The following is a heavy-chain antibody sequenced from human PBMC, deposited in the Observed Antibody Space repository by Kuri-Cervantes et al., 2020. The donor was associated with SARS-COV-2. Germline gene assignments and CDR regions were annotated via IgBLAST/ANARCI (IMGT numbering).Heavy chain of an antibody. V-gene: IGHV3-48*01. D-gene: IGHD6-13*01. Sequence: GGSLRLSCAASGFTFSSYSMNWVRQAPGKGLGWVSYISSSSSTIYYADSVKGRFTISRDNAKNSLYLQMNSLRAEDTAVYYCARCPSSSWYSDAFDIWGQGTMVTVSS. CDR2: ISSSSSTI. J-gene: IGHJ3*02. CDR3: ARCPSSSWYSDAFDI. CDR1: GFTFSSYS.